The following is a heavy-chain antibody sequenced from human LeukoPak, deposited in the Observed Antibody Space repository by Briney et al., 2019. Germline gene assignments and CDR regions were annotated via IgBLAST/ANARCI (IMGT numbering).Heavy chain of an antibody. CDR2: IIPILGIA. D-gene: IGHD3-3*01. V-gene: IGHV1-69*04. J-gene: IGHJ3*02. CDR3: ARGQELRFLEWLSPGAFDI. CDR1: GYTFTSYG. Sequence: GASVKVSCKASGYTFTSYGISWVRQAPGQGLEWMGRIIPILGIANYAQKFQGRVTITADKSTSTAYMELSSLRSEDTAVYYCARGQELRFLEWLSPGAFDIWGQGTMVTVSS.